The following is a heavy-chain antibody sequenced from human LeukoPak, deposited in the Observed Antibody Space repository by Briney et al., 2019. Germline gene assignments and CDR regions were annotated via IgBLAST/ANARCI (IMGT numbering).Heavy chain of an antibody. CDR1: GFTFSSYT. J-gene: IGHJ4*02. Sequence: GGSLRLSCAASGFTFSSYTMTWVRQAPGKGLEWVSAISGSGANTYYADSVKGRFTISRDNSKNTLYLQMNSLRAEDTAVYYCAKDPNPRGGAVAIDFWGQGTLVTVSS. CDR2: ISGSGANT. CDR3: AKDPNPRGGAVAIDF. D-gene: IGHD6-19*01. V-gene: IGHV3-23*01.